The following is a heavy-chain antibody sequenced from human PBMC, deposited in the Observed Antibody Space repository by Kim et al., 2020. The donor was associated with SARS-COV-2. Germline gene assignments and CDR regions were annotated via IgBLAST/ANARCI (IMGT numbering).Heavy chain of an antibody. CDR1: AGSFSGNH. Sequence: SETLSLTCAVSAGSFSGNHWGWIRQPPGKGLEWIGEINHSGATNYNPSLKSRVAISVDTSKNQFSLKLTSVTAADTAVYFCARGWGGVVLSPFLGYGPYFDYHAVDLGRRGTTVIVSS. D-gene: IGHD2-15*01. V-gene: IGHV4-34*01. CDR3: ARGWGGVVLSPFLGYGPYFDYHAVDL. CDR2: INHSGAT. J-gene: IGHJ6*01.